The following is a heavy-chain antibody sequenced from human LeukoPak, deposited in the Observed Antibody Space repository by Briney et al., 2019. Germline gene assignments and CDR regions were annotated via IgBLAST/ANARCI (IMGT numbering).Heavy chain of an antibody. CDR1: GGSISSGDFY. CDR2: IYYSRTT. Sequence: SQTRSLTCTVSGGSISSGDFYWSWIRQHPGKGLEWIGYIYYSRTTYYSSSLNSRATISLDTTKNQFSLKLSSVTAADTAVYYCARALGTGWSQKEWGQGTPVTVSS. V-gene: IGHV4-31*03. CDR3: ARALGTGWSQKE. J-gene: IGHJ1*01. D-gene: IGHD6-19*01.